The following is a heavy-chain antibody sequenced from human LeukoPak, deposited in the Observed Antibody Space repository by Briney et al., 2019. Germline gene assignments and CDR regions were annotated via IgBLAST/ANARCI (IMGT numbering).Heavy chain of an antibody. CDR2: LYWNGGIT. J-gene: IGHJ4*02. Sequence: GGSLTLSCTASGFTFSSNAMIWVRPAPGKGLEWVSGLYWNGGITDYAASVKGRFTISRDNAKNSLYLEMHSLRAEDTALYYCARDGGYCSSSTCYTLDFWGQGVLVTVSS. CDR3: ARDGGYCSSSTCYTLDF. V-gene: IGHV3-20*04. D-gene: IGHD2-2*02. CDR1: GFTFSSNA.